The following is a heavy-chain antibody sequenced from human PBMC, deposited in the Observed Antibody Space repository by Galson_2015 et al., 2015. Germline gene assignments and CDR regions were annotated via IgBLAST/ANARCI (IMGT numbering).Heavy chain of an antibody. V-gene: IGHV3-33*08. CDR3: ARDGRGRGQLWFGPQL. J-gene: IGHJ4*02. CDR1: GFTFSSYG. CDR2: IWYDGSNK. Sequence: SLRLSCAASGFTFSSYGMHWVRQAPGKGLEWVAVIWYDGSNKYYADSVKGRFTISRDNSKNTLYLQMNSLRAEDTAVYYCARDGRGRGQLWFGPQLWGQGTLVTVSS. D-gene: IGHD5-18*01.